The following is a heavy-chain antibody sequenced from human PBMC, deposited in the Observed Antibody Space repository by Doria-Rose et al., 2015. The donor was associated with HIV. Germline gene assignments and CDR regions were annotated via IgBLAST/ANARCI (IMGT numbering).Heavy chain of an antibody. D-gene: IGHD1-26*01. V-gene: IGHV3-11*04. CDR2: VSSTGISL. CDR1: GFTSSDFY. J-gene: IGHJ3*01. CDR3: ARGGQWGATDGFDV. Sequence: QVQLQESGGGLVKPGGSLRLSCAASGFTSSDFYINWIRQPPGKGLEWISSVSSTGISLFYAGSVKGRFTISTDNARNSVFLQMSSLRAEDTAVYYCARGGQWGATDGFDVWAKGHWSPSLQ.